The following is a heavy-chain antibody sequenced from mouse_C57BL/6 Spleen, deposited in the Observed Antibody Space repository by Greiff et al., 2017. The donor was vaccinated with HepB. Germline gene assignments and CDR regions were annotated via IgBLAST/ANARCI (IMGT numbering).Heavy chain of an antibody. J-gene: IGHJ2*01. CDR1: GYTFTSYW. D-gene: IGHD2-5*01. CDR3: ARGDYSSPFDY. Sequence: QVQLKQPGAELVMPGASVKLSCKASGYTFTSYWMHWVKQRPGQGLEWIGEIDPSDSYTNYNQKFKGKSTLTVDKSSSTAYMQLSSLTSEDSAVYYCARGDYSSPFDYWGQGTTLTVSS. CDR2: IDPSDSYT. V-gene: IGHV1-69*01.